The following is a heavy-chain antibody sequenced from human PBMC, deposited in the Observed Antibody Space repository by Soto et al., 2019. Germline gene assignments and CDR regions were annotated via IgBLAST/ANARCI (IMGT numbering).Heavy chain of an antibody. D-gene: IGHD6-13*01. J-gene: IGHJ6*02. CDR1: GYSFTSYW. CDR3: ARQAASSSWYVVSYYGMDV. V-gene: IGHV5-10-1*03. CDR2: IDPSDSYT. Sequence: EVQLVQSGAEVKKPGESLRISCKGSGYSFTSYWISWVRQMPGKGLEWMGRIDPSDSYTNYSPSFHGHVTISADKSIRTAFLQWISLQASDTAMYYCARQAASSSWYVVSYYGMDVWGQGTTVTVSS.